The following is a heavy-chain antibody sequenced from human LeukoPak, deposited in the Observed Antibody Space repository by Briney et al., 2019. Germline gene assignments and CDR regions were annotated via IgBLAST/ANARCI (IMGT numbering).Heavy chain of an antibody. J-gene: IGHJ6*02. CDR1: GGTFSSYG. D-gene: IGHD2-2*01. Sequence: ASVKVSCKASGGTFSSYGISWVRQAPGQGLEWMGGIIPIFDTANYAQKFQGRVTITADESTSTGYLKLSSLRSEDTAMYYCASSTSSYYYYGMDVWGQGTTVTVSS. CDR3: ASSTSSYYYYGMDV. V-gene: IGHV1-69*13. CDR2: IIPIFDTA.